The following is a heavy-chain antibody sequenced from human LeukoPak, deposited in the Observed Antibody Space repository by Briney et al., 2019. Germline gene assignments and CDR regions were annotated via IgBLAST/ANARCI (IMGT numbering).Heavy chain of an antibody. Sequence: GASVKVSCKASGYTFTGYYMHWVRQAPGHGLEWMGRINPNSGGTNYAQKFQGRVTMTRDTSTSTVYMELSSLRSEDTAVYYCATDIVVLDAFDIWGQGTMVTVSS. CDR1: GYTFTGYY. CDR3: ATDIVVLDAFDI. CDR2: INPNSGGT. D-gene: IGHD2-2*01. V-gene: IGHV1-2*06. J-gene: IGHJ3*02.